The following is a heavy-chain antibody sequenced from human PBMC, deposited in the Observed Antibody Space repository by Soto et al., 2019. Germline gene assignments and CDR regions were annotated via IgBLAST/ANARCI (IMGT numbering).Heavy chain of an antibody. J-gene: IGHJ5*02. D-gene: IGHD3-10*01. Sequence: SETLSLTCAVSGGSISSGGYSWSWIRQPPGKGLEWIGYMYHSGSTYYNPSLKSRVTTSIDRSKNQFSLKLSSVTAADTAVYYCARLWFGETNWFDPWGQGTLVTVSS. CDR1: GGSISSGGYS. V-gene: IGHV4-30-2*01. CDR2: MYHSGST. CDR3: ARLWFGETNWFDP.